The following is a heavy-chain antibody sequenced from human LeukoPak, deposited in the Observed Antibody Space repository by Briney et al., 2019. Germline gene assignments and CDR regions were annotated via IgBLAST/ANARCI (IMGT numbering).Heavy chain of an antibody. CDR1: GFTFNSYA. J-gene: IGHJ4*02. D-gene: IGHD2-2*01. CDR3: AKSMAGYCDSTIDN. V-gene: IGHV3-23*01. Sequence: GGSLRLSCAASGFTFNSYAMNWVSQAPGKGLEWVSAISGRGGSTYSADYVKGRSTISRDNSKNMLYLQMNSLRAEDTAVYYCAKSMAGYCDSTIDNWGQGTLVTVSS. CDR2: ISGRGGST.